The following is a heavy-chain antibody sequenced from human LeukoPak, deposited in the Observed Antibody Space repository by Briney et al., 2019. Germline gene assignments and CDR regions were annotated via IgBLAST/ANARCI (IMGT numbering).Heavy chain of an antibody. CDR1: GGSFSGYY. D-gene: IGHD4-17*01. Sequence: SETLSLTCAVYGGSFSGYYWSWIRQPPGKGLEWIGEINYSGSTNYNPSLKSRVTISVDTSKNQFSLKLSSVTAADTAVYYCARTARYGDYFNHYYYYGMDVWGQGTTVTVSS. CDR2: INYSGST. CDR3: ARTARYGDYFNHYYYYGMDV. V-gene: IGHV4-34*01. J-gene: IGHJ6*02.